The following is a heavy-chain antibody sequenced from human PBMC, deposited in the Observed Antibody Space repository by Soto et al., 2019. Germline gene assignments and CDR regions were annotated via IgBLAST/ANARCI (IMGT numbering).Heavy chain of an antibody. J-gene: IGHJ4*02. CDR3: ARGLGAIFGVAFDY. CDR1: GGSFSGYY. D-gene: IGHD3-3*01. Sequence: SETLSLTCAVYGGSFSGYYWSWIRQPPGKGLEWIGEINHSGSTNYNPSLKSRVTISVDTSKNQFSLKLSSVTAADTAVYYCARGLGAIFGVAFDYWGQGTLVTVSS. CDR2: INHSGST. V-gene: IGHV4-34*01.